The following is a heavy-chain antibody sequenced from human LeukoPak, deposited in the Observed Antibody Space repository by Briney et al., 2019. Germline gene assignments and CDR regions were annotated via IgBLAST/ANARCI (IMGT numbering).Heavy chain of an antibody. J-gene: IGHJ4*02. Sequence: PGGSLRLSCAASGFTFSRYWMSWVRQVPGKGLEWVANIKEDAGEIYYVDSVKGRFTISRDNAKNSLYLQMDSLRAEDTAVYYCVRDTVVGPTLFDYWGQGTLVTVSS. D-gene: IGHD1-26*01. CDR3: VRDTVVGPTLFDY. CDR2: IKEDAGEI. CDR1: GFTFSRYW. V-gene: IGHV3-7*01.